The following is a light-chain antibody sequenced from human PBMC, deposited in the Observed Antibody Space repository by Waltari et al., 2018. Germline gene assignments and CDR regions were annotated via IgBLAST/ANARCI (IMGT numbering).Light chain of an antibody. CDR2: KAS. CDR3: QQYRNLWT. Sequence: DIQMTQSPSTLSASVGARVTITCRASQSLSNLLAWYQQKPGKAPKVLIYKASTLESGVPSRFSGSGSVTEFTLTISSLQPDDFATYYCQQYRNLWTFGQGTKVEIK. V-gene: IGKV1-5*03. J-gene: IGKJ1*01. CDR1: QSLSNL.